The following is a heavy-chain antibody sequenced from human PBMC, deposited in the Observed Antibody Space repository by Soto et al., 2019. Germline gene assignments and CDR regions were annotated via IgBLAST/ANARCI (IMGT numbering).Heavy chain of an antibody. Sequence: TSETLSLTCTVSGGSISSSSYYWGWIRQPPGKGLEWIGSIYYSGSTYYNPSLKSRVTKSVDTSKNHFSLKLSSVTAADTVVYYFARLGVTIFINYYYGMDVWGQGTTVTVSS. CDR3: ARLGVTIFINYYYGMDV. CDR2: IYYSGST. D-gene: IGHD3-3*01. J-gene: IGHJ6*02. V-gene: IGHV4-39*01. CDR1: GGSISSSSYY.